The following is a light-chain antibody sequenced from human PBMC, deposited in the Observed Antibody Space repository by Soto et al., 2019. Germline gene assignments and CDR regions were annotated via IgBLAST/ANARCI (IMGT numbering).Light chain of an antibody. CDR3: QQRSNWLLT. Sequence: EIVLTQSPATLSLSPGERATLSCRASQSVSSYLAWYQQKPGQAPRLLIYDASNRATGIPARFSGSGSGTDFTLTISSLAPEDLAVYYCQQRSNWLLTFGGGTKVEIK. CDR1: QSVSSY. CDR2: DAS. V-gene: IGKV3-11*01. J-gene: IGKJ4*01.